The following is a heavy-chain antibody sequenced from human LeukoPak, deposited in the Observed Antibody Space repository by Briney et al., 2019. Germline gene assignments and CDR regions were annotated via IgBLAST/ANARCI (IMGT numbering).Heavy chain of an antibody. Sequence: GGSLRLSCAASGFTFDRYTMIWVRQAPGKGLEWVSAISGSGGDTWYADSVKGRFAVSRDNSKSTVSLQMNSLRAEDTAVYFCVRAAVTAWPYYFDYWGQGALHSVSS. CDR3: VRAAVTAWPYYFDY. CDR2: ISGSGGDT. V-gene: IGHV3-23*01. D-gene: IGHD2-21*02. J-gene: IGHJ4*02. CDR1: GFTFDRYT.